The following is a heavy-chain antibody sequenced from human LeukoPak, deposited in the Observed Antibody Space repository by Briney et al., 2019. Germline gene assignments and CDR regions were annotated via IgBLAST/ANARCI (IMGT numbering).Heavy chain of an antibody. D-gene: IGHD3-10*02. CDR2: LSSSNSII. V-gene: IGHV3-48*04. CDR3: AELGITMIGGV. Sequence: PGGSLRLSCAASGFTFDSYSMNWVRQAPGKGLEWVSYLSSSNSIIYYADSVKGRFTISRDNAKNSLYLQMNSLRAEDTAVYYCAELGITMIGGVWGKGTTVTISS. J-gene: IGHJ6*04. CDR1: GFTFDSYS.